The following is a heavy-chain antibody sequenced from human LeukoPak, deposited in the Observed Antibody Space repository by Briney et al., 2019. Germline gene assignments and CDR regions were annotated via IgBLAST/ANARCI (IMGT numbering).Heavy chain of an antibody. CDR2: FHPEDGET. CDR1: GYTVTELS. V-gene: IGHV1-24*01. Sequence: ASVKVSCKVSGYTVTELSMHWVRQSPGKGLEWMGGFHPEDGETIYAQKFQGRVTMTEDTSTDTAYMELSSLRSEDTAVYYCARGRSLWFGELLTLDAFDIWGQGTMVTVSS. D-gene: IGHD3-10*01. CDR3: ARGRSLWFGELLTLDAFDI. J-gene: IGHJ3*02.